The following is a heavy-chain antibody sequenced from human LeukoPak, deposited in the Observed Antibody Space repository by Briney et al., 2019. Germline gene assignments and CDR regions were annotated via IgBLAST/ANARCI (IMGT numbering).Heavy chain of an antibody. Sequence: GGSLRLSCAASGFTFRNYAMYWVRQAPGRGLEYVSAISSNGGSTSYANSVKARFTVSRDNSENTLYLQMGSLRPEDMAVYYCAREGKSIDAFDIWGQGTMVTVSS. V-gene: IGHV3-64*01. CDR1: GFTFRNYA. CDR3: AREGKSIDAFDI. CDR2: ISSNGGST. J-gene: IGHJ3*02.